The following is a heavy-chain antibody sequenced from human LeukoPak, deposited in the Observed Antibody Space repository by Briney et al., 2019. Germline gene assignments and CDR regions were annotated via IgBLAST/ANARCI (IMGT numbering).Heavy chain of an antibody. J-gene: IGHJ3*02. CDR2: ISGSGGST. CDR1: GFTFSSYE. V-gene: IGHV3-23*01. Sequence: GGSLRLSCAASGFTFSSYEMNWVRQAPGKGLEWVSAISGSGGSTYYADSVKGRFTISRDNSKNTLYLQMNSLRAEDTAVYYCAKDELGSGSYDAFDIWGQGTMVTVSP. D-gene: IGHD1-26*01. CDR3: AKDELGSGSYDAFDI.